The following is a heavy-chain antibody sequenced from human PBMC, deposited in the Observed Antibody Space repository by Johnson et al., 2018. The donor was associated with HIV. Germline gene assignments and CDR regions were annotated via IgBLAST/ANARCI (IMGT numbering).Heavy chain of an antibody. CDR1: GFTFSSYW. CDR3: ARAVGSSSGALDI. D-gene: IGHD6-6*01. CDR2: IKEDGTEK. Sequence: EVQLVESGGGLVQPGGSLRLSCAASGFTFSSYWMSWVRQAPGKGLEWVANIKEDGTEKYYVDSVKGRFTISRDNAKNSLYLQMNSLRAEDTAVYYCARAVGSSSGALDIWGQGTLVTVSS. V-gene: IGHV3-7*05. J-gene: IGHJ3*02.